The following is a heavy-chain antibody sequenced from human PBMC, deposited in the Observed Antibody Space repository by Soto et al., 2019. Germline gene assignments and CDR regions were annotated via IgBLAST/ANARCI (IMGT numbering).Heavy chain of an antibody. CDR2: IYHGGSI. J-gene: IGHJ4*02. D-gene: IGHD6-19*01. V-gene: IGHV4-4*01. Sequence: QVQLQESGPGLVKPSGTLSLSCVVSSGSISSTNWWSWVRQPQGRGLVWIGAIYHGGSINYNPSLRSRATISVGMLKSQFSLNLISVTAADAAVYCWVKEGSGWAYLDHWGQGIVVTVSS. CDR3: VKEGSGWAYLDH. CDR1: SGSISSTNW.